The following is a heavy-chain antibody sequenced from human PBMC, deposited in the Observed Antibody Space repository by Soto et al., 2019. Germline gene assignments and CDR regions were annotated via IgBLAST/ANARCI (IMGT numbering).Heavy chain of an antibody. CDR2: IYYSGST. J-gene: IGHJ5*02. Sequence: QLQLQESGPGLVKPSETLSLTCTVSGGSISSSSYYWGWIRQPPGKGLEWIGSIYYSGSTHYNPSLKSRVTISEDTSKNQFSLKLSSVTAADTAVYYCAILGDYYGSGSYYQWFDPWGQGTLVTVSS. CDR1: GGSISSSSYY. V-gene: IGHV4-39*01. CDR3: AILGDYYGSGSYYQWFDP. D-gene: IGHD3-10*01.